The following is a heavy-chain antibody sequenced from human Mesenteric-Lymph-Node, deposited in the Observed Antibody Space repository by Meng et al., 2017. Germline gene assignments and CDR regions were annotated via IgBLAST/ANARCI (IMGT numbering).Heavy chain of an antibody. J-gene: IGHJ4*02. CDR2: IYHSGST. CDR3: ASGRKYCSSTSCYGQFDY. D-gene: IGHD2-2*01. CDR1: GGSISRSNW. Sequence: QVQLQESGPGLGKPSGTRSLTCAVSGGSISRSNWWSWVRQPPGKGLEWIGEIYHSGSTNYNPSLKSRVTISVDKSKNQFSLKLSSVTAADTAVYYCASGRKYCSSTSCYGQFDYWGQGTLVTVSS. V-gene: IGHV4-4*02.